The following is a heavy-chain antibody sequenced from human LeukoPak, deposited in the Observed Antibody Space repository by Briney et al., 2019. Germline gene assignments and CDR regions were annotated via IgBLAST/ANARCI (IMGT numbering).Heavy chain of an antibody. CDR1: GFTFSSYG. Sequence: GGSLRLSCAASGFTFSSYGMHWVRQAPGKGLEWVAVISYDGSNKYYADSVKGRFTISRDNSKNTLYLQMSSLSAADTAVYYCAKQLYSNGYRWFDPWGQGTLVTVSS. D-gene: IGHD3-22*01. V-gene: IGHV3-30*18. CDR2: ISYDGSNK. J-gene: IGHJ5*02. CDR3: AKQLYSNGYRWFDP.